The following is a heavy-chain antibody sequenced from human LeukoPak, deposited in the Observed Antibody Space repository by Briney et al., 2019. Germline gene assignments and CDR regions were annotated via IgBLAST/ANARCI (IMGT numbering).Heavy chain of an antibody. CDR3: ARDYKLLWFGELYSDY. D-gene: IGHD3-10*01. CDR1: GFTFSDYY. CDR2: ISSSGSTI. V-gene: IGHV3-11*01. Sequence: GGSLRLSCAASGFTFSDYYMSWIRQAPGKGLEWVSYISSSGSTIYYADSVKGRFTISRDNAKNSLYLQMNSLRAEDTAVYYCARDYKLLWFGELYSDYWGQGTLVTVSS. J-gene: IGHJ4*02.